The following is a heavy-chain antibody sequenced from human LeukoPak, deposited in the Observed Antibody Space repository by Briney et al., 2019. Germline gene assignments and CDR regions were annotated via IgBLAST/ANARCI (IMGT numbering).Heavy chain of an antibody. J-gene: IGHJ5*02. D-gene: IGHD2-2*01. CDR3: ARAKYCSSTSCPRVNWFDP. V-gene: IGHV1-2*02. CDR1: GNTFTGYY. Sequence: GASVKVSCKASGNTFTGYYMHWVRQAPGQGLEWMGWINPNSGGTNYAQKFQGRVTMTRDTSISTAYMELSRLRSDDTAVYYCARAKYCSSTSCPRVNWFDPWGQGTLVTVSS. CDR2: INPNSGGT.